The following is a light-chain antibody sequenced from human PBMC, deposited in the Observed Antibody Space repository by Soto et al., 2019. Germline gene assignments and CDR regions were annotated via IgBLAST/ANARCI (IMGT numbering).Light chain of an antibody. J-gene: IGKJ5*01. CDR2: DAT. V-gene: IGKV1-17*01. CDR1: QGIRND. Sequence: DIQMTQSPSSLSASVGDRVTITCRASQGIRNDLAWYQQKPGKAPKRLIYDATSLQSGVPSRFSGSGSGTEFTLTISSLQPEDFATYYCLQHNKYPPITFGQGTRLEI. CDR3: LQHNKYPPIT.